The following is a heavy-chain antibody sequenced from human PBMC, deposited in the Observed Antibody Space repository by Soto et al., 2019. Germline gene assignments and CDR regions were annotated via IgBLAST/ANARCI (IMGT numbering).Heavy chain of an antibody. CDR1: GFTFSSYG. V-gene: IGHV3-30*18. CDR2: ISYDGSNK. D-gene: IGHD3-10*01. Sequence: QVQLVESGGGVVQPGRSLRLSCAASGFTFSSYGMHWVRQAPGKGLEWVAVISYDGSNKYYADSVKGRFTISRDNSKNTLYRQMNSLRAEDTAVYYCAKAIGITMVRGVKFYYYGMDVWGQGTTVTVSS. J-gene: IGHJ6*02. CDR3: AKAIGITMVRGVKFYYYGMDV.